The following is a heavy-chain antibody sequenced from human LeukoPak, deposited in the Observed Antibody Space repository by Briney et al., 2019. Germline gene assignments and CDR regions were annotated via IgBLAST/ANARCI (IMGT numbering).Heavy chain of an antibody. D-gene: IGHD5-18*01. J-gene: IGHJ4*02. CDR2: IYYSGST. V-gene: IGHV4-59*01. CDR3: ARETTMVLDY. CDR1: GGSISSYY. Sequence: SETLSLTCTVSGGSISSYYWSWIRQPPGKGLEWIGYIYYSGSTNYNPSLKSRVTISVDTSKNQFSLKLSSVTAADTAVYYCARETTMVLDYWGQGILVTVSS.